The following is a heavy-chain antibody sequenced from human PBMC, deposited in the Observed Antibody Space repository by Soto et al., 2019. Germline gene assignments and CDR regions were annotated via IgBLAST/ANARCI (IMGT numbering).Heavy chain of an antibody. J-gene: IGHJ6*02. D-gene: IGHD3-22*01. CDR1: GFTFSSYG. Sequence: PGGSLRLSCAASGFTFSSYGMHWVRQAPGKGLEWVAVISYDGSNKYYADSVKGRFTISRDNSKNTLYLQMNSLRAEDTAVYYCAKDAGDSSGYPPPSYYYGMDVWGQGTTVTVSS. V-gene: IGHV3-30*18. CDR2: ISYDGSNK. CDR3: AKDAGDSSGYPPPSYYYGMDV.